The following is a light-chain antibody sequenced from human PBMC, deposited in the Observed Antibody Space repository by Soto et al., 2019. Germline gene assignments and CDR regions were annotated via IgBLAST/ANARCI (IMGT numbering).Light chain of an antibody. Sequence: QLVLTQPPSVSGAPGQRVTISCTGSSSNIGAGYDVHWYQQLPGPAPKLLIYGNSNRPSGVPDRFSGSKSGTSASLAITGLQAEDEADYYCQSYDSSLSGVFGGGTKLTVL. V-gene: IGLV1-40*01. CDR2: GNS. CDR3: QSYDSSLSGV. CDR1: SSNIGAGYD. J-gene: IGLJ2*01.